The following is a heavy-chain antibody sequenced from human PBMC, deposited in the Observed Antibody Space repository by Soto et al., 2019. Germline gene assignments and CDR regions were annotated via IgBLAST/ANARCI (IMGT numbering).Heavy chain of an antibody. CDR1: GGSISSYY. Sequence: QVQLQESGPGLVKPSETLSLTCTVSGGSISSYYWSWIRQPPGKGLEWIGYIYYSGSTSYNPSLKSRVTISVDTSTNQFSLKLSSVTAADTAVYYCARRYGGNFDYWGQGTLVTAS. CDR2: IYYSGST. V-gene: IGHV4-59*01. D-gene: IGHD3-16*01. J-gene: IGHJ4*02. CDR3: ARRYGGNFDY.